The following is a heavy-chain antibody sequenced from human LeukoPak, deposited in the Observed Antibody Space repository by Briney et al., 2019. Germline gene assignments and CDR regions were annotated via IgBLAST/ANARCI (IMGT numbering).Heavy chain of an antibody. CDR1: GFTVSSSY. CDR3: AKVYSSGWYVGWFDP. D-gene: IGHD6-19*01. CDR2: ISGSGGST. V-gene: IGHV3-23*01. Sequence: GGSLRLSCAASGFTVSSSYMSWVRQAPGKGLEWVSAISGSGGSTYYADSVKGRFTISRDNSKNTLYLQMNSLRAEDTAVYYCAKVYSSGWYVGWFDPWGQGTLVTVSS. J-gene: IGHJ5*02.